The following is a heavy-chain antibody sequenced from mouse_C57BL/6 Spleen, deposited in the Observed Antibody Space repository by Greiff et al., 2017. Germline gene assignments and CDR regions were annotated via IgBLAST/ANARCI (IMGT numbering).Heavy chain of an antibody. CDR3: ARSHLYAMDY. J-gene: IGHJ4*01. CDR1: GYTFTDYY. Sequence: VKLMESGAELVRPGASVTLSCKASGYTFTDYYINWVKQRPGQGLEWIARIYPGSGNTYYNEKFKGKATMTAEKSSSTAYMPLSSLTSEDSAVYFCARSHLYAMDYWGQGTSVTVSS. V-gene: IGHV1-76*01. CDR2: IYPGSGNT.